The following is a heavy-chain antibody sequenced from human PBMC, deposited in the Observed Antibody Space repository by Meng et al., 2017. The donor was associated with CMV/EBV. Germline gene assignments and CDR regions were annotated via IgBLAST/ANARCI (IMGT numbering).Heavy chain of an antibody. J-gene: IGHJ5*02. CDR3: ARDLMNCSSTSCANWFDP. D-gene: IGHD2-2*01. CDR2: IYTSGST. V-gene: IGHV4-4*07. CDR1: GGSLSSYY. Sequence: QVRLPGSGPGLVKPSETLSLNCTVSGGSLSSYYWSWIRQPAGKGLEWIGRIYTSGSTNYNPSLKGRVTMSVDTSKNQFSLKLSSVTAADTAVYYCARDLMNCSSTSCANWFDPWGQGTLVTVSS.